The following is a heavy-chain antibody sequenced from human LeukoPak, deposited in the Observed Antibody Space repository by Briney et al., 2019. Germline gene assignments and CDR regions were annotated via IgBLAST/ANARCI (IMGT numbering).Heavy chain of an antibody. CDR3: ARGYSYGSDYYYGMDV. V-gene: IGHV1-18*01. CDR1: GYTFTSYG. D-gene: IGHD5-18*01. J-gene: IGHJ6*02. CDR2: ISAYSGNT. Sequence: ASVKVSCKASGYTFTSYGITWVRQAPGQGLEWMGWISAYSGNTNYAQKVQGRVTMTTDTSTGTAYMELRSLRSDDTAVYYCARGYSYGSDYYYGMDVWGQGTTVTVSS.